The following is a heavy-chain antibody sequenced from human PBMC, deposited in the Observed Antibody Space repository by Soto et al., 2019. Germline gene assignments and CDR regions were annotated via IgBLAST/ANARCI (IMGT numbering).Heavy chain of an antibody. D-gene: IGHD3-22*01. Sequence: ASVKVSCKASGYTFTGYYMHWVRQAPGQGLEWMGWINPNSGGTNYAQKFQGWVTMTRDTSISTAYMELSRLRSDDTAVYYCARGPYIHYYDSSGYYALDVWGQGTLVTVSS. CDR2: INPNSGGT. J-gene: IGHJ4*02. V-gene: IGHV1-2*04. CDR1: GYTFTGYY. CDR3: ARGPYIHYYDSSGYYALDV.